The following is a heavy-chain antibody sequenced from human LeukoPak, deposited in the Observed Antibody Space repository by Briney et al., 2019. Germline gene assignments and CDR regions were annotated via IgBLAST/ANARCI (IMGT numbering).Heavy chain of an antibody. D-gene: IGHD1-1*01. CDR2: ISGDDTNT. CDR3: ARDSGDIDY. CDR1: GFPFSNYA. V-gene: IGHV3-23*01. J-gene: IGHJ4*02. Sequence: GGSLRLSCAASGFPFSNYAMSWVRQAPGKGLEWVSVISGDDTNTYYADSVKGRFTISRDNAKNTLYLQMNSLRAEDTAVYYCARDSGDIDYWGQGTLVTVSS.